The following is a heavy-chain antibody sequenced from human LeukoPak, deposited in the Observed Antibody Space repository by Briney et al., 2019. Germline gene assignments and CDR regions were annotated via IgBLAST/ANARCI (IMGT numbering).Heavy chain of an antibody. V-gene: IGHV3-53*05. J-gene: IGHJ6*02. D-gene: IGHD5-18*01. CDR2: IYSGGST. Sequence: GGSLRLSCAASGFTVSSNYMSWVRQAPGKGLEWVSVIYSGGSTYYADSVKGRFTISRDNSKNTLYLQMNSLRAEDTAVYYCAKGGYSYDIDYYYGMDVWGQGTTVTVSS. CDR3: AKGGYSYDIDYYYGMDV. CDR1: GFTVSSNY.